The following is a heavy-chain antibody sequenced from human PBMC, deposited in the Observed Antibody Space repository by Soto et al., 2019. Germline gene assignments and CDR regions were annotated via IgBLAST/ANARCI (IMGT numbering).Heavy chain of an antibody. Sequence: GGSLRLSCGASGFTFISYGMHWVRQAPGKGLEWVAVIWYDGSNKYYADSVKGRFTISRDNSKNTLYLQMNSLRAEDTAVYYCARDPSNYDMDVWGQGTTVTVSS. V-gene: IGHV3-33*01. J-gene: IGHJ6*02. CDR3: ARDPSNYDMDV. CDR1: GFTFISYG. CDR2: IWYDGSNK.